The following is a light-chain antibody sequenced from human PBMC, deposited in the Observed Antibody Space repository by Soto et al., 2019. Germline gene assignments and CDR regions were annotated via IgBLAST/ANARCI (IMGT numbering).Light chain of an antibody. J-gene: IGKJ5*01. Sequence: GLSQSPATLSLTKGERATLSCRASQSVSSYLAWYQQKPGQAPRLLIYDASNRATGIPARFSGSGSGTDFTLTISSLEPEDFAVYYCQQRSNWPITFGQGTRPAV. CDR2: DAS. CDR1: QSVSSY. CDR3: QQRSNWPIT. V-gene: IGKV3-11*01.